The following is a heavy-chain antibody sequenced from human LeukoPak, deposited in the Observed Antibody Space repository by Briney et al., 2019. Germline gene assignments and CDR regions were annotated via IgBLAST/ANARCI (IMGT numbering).Heavy chain of an antibody. J-gene: IGHJ1*01. V-gene: IGHV4-59*01. CDR3: ARAAVTTSRYFQH. CDR1: GGSISNYY. D-gene: IGHD4-17*01. CDR2: IYNSGHT. Sequence: SETLSLTCTVSGGSISNYYWSWIRQPPGKGLEWIGYIYNSGHTNYNPSLKSRVTISEDTSKSQLSLKLSSVTAADTAVYYCARAAVTTSRYFQHWGQGTLVTVSS.